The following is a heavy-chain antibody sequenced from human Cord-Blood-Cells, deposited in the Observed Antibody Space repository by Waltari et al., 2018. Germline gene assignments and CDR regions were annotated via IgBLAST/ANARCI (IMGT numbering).Heavy chain of an antibody. D-gene: IGHD5-12*01. CDR3: TTGDSGYDFAFDI. J-gene: IGHJ3*02. CDR1: GFTFSNAW. V-gene: IGHV3-15*01. CDR2: IKSKTDGGTT. Sequence: EVQLVESGGGLVKPGGSLRLSCAASGFTFSNAWMSWVRQAPGKGLEWVGRIKSKTDGGTTDYAAPGKGRFTISRDDSKNTLYLQMNSLKTEDTAVYYCTTGDSGYDFAFDIWGQGTMVTVSS.